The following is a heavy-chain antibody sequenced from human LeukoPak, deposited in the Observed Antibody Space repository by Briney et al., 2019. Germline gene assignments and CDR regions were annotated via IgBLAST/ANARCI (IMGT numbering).Heavy chain of an antibody. CDR3: ARRRYSGSYFD. CDR1: GDSFRSSYYY. D-gene: IGHD1-26*01. J-gene: IGHJ4*02. Sequence: PSETLSLTCTVSGDSFRSSYYYWGWIGQPPGKGLEWIGSVFHSGSTYFNPSLKSRVTISVDTSKNQFSLNLRSVTAADTAVYYCARRRYSGSYFDWGQGNLVTVSS. CDR2: VFHSGST. V-gene: IGHV4-39*01.